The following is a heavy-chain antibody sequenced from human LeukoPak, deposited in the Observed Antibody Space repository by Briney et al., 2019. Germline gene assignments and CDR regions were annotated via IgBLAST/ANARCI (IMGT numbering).Heavy chain of an antibody. CDR2: ISAYNGNT. CDR3: ARGPLYSSGWPDY. D-gene: IGHD6-25*01. CDR1: GYTFTTSG. Sequence: ASLKLSCKPSGYTFTTSGISWAPQAPGQGLQWMGWISAYNGNTNYAQKLQGRVTMTTDTSTSTAYMELRSLRSDDTAVYYCARGPLYSSGWPDYWGQGTLVTVSS. J-gene: IGHJ4*02. V-gene: IGHV1-18*01.